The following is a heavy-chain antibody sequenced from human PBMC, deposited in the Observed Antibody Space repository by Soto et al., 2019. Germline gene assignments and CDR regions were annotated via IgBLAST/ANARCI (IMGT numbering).Heavy chain of an antibody. V-gene: IGHV4-38-2*02. CDR3: ARDRDGYNYAFDI. D-gene: IGHD5-12*01. Sequence: PSETLSLTCGVSDYSISSGCYWACIRQPPGKGLEWLGSIYHSGSTYQNPSLSSRVTISVDTSRNKFSLRLSSVTAADTAVYYCARDRDGYNYAFDIWGQGTVVTVSS. CDR1: DYSISSGCY. J-gene: IGHJ3*02. CDR2: IYHSGST.